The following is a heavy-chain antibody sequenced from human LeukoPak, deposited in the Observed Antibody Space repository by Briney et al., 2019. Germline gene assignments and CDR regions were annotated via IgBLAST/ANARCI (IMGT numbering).Heavy chain of an antibody. CDR1: GIILSSYW. D-gene: IGHD2-2*01. J-gene: IGHJ4*02. CDR2: ISGSGGST. Sequence: GGSLRLSCAASGIILSSYWMSWVRQAPGKGLEWVSAISGSGGSTYYADSVKGRFTISRDNSKNTLYLQMNSLRAEDTAVYYCAKVLDIVVVPNQYYFDYWGQGTLVTVSS. CDR3: AKVLDIVVVPNQYYFDY. V-gene: IGHV3-23*01.